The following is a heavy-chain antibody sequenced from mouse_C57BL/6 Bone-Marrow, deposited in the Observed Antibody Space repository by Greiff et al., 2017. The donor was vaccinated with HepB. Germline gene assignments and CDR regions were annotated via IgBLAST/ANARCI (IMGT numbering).Heavy chain of an antibody. J-gene: IGHJ1*01. CDR1: GFTFSSFG. Sequence: EVMLVESGGGLVQPGGSRKLSCAASGFTFSSFGMHWVRQAPEKGLEWVASISSGSNTVYFVDTMKGRFNISRDNPKNTLFLQMTSLRSEDTAKYYCARSADYYGSYWYFDVWGAGTTVTVSS. V-gene: IGHV5-17*02. D-gene: IGHD1-1*01. CDR2: ISSGSNTV. CDR3: ARSADYYGSYWYFDV.